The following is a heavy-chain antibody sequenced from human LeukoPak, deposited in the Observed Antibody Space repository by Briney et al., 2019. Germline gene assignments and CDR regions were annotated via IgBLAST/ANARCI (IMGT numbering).Heavy chain of an antibody. Sequence: PGGSLRLSCAASGFTFDDYAMHWVRQAPGKGLEWVSGISWNSGSIGYADSVKGRFTISRDNAKNSLYLQMNSLRAEDTAVYYCARDLAYYGSGSFNYWGQGTLVTVSS. V-gene: IGHV3-9*01. CDR1: GFTFDDYA. D-gene: IGHD3-10*01. CDR2: ISWNSGSI. J-gene: IGHJ4*02. CDR3: ARDLAYYGSGSFNY.